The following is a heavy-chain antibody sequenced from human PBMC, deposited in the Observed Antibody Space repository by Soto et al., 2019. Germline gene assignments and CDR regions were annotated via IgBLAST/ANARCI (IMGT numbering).Heavy chain of an antibody. Sequence: GESLKISCKGSGYSFTSYWISWVRQMPGKGLEWMGRIDPSDSYTNYSPSFQGHATISADKSISTAYLQWSSLKASDTAMYYCARLRKRIAAAGTAGMDVWGQGTTVTVSS. CDR3: ARLRKRIAAAGTAGMDV. J-gene: IGHJ6*02. V-gene: IGHV5-10-1*01. D-gene: IGHD6-13*01. CDR1: GYSFTSYW. CDR2: IDPSDSYT.